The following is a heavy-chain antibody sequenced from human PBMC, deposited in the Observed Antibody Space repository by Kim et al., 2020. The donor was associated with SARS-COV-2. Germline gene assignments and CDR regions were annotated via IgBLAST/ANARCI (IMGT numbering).Heavy chain of an antibody. CDR2: ISWNSGSI. CDR1: GFTFDDYA. D-gene: IGHD1-26*01. CDR3: AKSSREGMEWELLYYFDY. J-gene: IGHJ4*02. V-gene: IGHV3-9*01. Sequence: GGSLRLSCAASGFTFDDYAMHWVRQAPGKGLEWVSGISWNSGSIGYADSVKGRFTISRDNAKNSLYLQMNSLRAEDTALYYCAKSSREGMEWELLYYFDYWGQGTLVTVSS.